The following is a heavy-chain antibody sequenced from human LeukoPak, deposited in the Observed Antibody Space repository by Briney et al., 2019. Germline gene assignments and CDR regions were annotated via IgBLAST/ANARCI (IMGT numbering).Heavy chain of an antibody. CDR3: ARPLSDSFDI. V-gene: IGHV3-11*04. J-gene: IGHJ3*02. D-gene: IGHD3-16*02. CDR1: GFTFSDYY. Sequence: PGGSLRLSCAASGFTFSDYYMGWIRQAPGKGLEWVSHITSSGSTTYYADSVKGRFTISRDNAKNSLYLQMNSLRAEDTSVYYCARPLSDSFDIWGQGTMVTVSS. CDR2: ITSSGSTT.